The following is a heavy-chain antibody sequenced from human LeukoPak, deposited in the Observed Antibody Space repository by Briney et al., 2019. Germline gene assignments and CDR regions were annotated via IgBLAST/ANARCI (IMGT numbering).Heavy chain of an antibody. J-gene: IGHJ4*02. V-gene: IGHV1-46*01. Sequence: ASVKVSCKASGYTFTSYYMHWVRQAPGQGLEWMGIINPSGGSTSYAQKFQGRVTMTRDTSTSTVYVELSSLKSEDMAVYYCARERVDYGGNPRLDYWGQGTLVTVSS. CDR2: INPSGGST. CDR1: GYTFTSYY. D-gene: IGHD4-23*01. CDR3: ARERVDYGGNPRLDY.